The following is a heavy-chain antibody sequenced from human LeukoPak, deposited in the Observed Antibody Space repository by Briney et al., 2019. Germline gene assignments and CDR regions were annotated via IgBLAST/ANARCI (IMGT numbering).Heavy chain of an antibody. CDR1: GFTFDDYA. Sequence: PGRSLRLSCAASGFTFDDYAMHWVRQAPGKGLEWVSGISWNSGSIGYADSVKGRFTISRDNAKNSLYLQMNSLRAEGTALYYCAKGRDPDYYYYGMDVWGQGTTVTVSS. J-gene: IGHJ6*02. V-gene: IGHV3-9*01. CDR3: AKGRDPDYYYYGMDV. CDR2: ISWNSGSI.